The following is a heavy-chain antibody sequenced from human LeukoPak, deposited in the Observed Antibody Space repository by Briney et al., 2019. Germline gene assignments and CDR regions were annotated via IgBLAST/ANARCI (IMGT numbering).Heavy chain of an antibody. Sequence: GGSLRLSCAASGFTFRNYALSWVRQAPGKGLRWVSAISGSDSSTYYADSVKGRFTISRDNSKNTVYLQMNSLRAEDTAVYYCAKDRSMTTVTPFDNWGQGTLVAVSS. D-gene: IGHD4-17*01. CDR3: AKDRSMTTVTPFDN. CDR2: ISGSDSST. CDR1: GFTFRNYA. V-gene: IGHV3-23*01. J-gene: IGHJ4*02.